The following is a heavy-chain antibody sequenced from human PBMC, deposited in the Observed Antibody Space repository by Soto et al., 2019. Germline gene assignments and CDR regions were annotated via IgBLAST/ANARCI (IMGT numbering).Heavy chain of an antibody. V-gene: IGHV1-18*01. D-gene: IGHD3-9*01. CDR2: ISAYNGNT. CDR1: GYTFTSYG. Sequence: ASVKVSCKASGYTFTSYGISWVRQAPGQGFEWMGWISAYNGNTNYAQKLQGRVTMTTDTSTSTAYMELRSLRSDDTAVYYCASAALAELRYFDWGLDYWGQGTLVTVSS. CDR3: ASAALAELRYFDWGLDY. J-gene: IGHJ4*02.